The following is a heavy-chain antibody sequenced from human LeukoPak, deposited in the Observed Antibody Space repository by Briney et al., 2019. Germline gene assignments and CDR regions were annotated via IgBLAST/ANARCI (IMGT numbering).Heavy chain of an antibody. J-gene: IGHJ4*02. CDR1: GFTFSSYG. D-gene: IGHD1-26*01. Sequence: GGSLRLSCAASGFTFSSYGMHWVRQAPGRGLEWVTFISYDGSNNYYADSVKGRFTISRDNSKNTLYLQMNSLRADDTAVYYCAKLHGGWELLDFDYWGQGTLVTVSS. CDR3: AKLHGGWELLDFDY. CDR2: ISYDGSNN. V-gene: IGHV3-30*18.